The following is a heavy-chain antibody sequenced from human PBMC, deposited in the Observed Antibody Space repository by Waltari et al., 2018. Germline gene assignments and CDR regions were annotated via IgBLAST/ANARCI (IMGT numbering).Heavy chain of an antibody. CDR1: GYTLTELS. V-gene: IGHV1-24*01. J-gene: IGHJ4*02. CDR3: ARAPYHTDY. CDR2: FDPEDGET. Sequence: QVQLVQSGAEVKKPGASVKVSCKVSGYTLTELSMHWVRQAPGKGLEWMGGFDPEDGETIYAQKFQGRVTMTRNTSISTAYMELSSLRSEDTAVYYCARAPYHTDYWGQGTLVIVSS.